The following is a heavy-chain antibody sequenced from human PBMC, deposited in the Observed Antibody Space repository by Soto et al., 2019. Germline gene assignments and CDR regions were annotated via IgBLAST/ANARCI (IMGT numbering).Heavy chain of an antibody. Sequence: SETLSLTCTVSGGSISSYYWNWIRQPPGKGLEWIGEIYYSGSSTYNPSLKSRVTISVDTSKNQFSLKLSSVTAADTAVYYCARGRGPLVPATAIVYYYGMDVWGQGTTVTVSS. CDR1: GGSISSYY. J-gene: IGHJ6*02. CDR3: ARGRGPLVPATAIVYYYGMDV. V-gene: IGHV4-59*12. D-gene: IGHD2-2*01. CDR2: IYYSGSS.